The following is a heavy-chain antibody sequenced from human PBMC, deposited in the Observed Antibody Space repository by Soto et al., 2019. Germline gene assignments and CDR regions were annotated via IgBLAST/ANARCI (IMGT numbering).Heavy chain of an antibody. CDR3: ARDMHIVVVTAFDY. J-gene: IGHJ4*02. Sequence: GGSLRLSCAASGFTFSSYGMHWVRQAPGKGLEWVAVIWYDGSNKYYADSVKGRLTISRDNSKNTLYLQMNSLRAEDTAVYYCARDMHIVVVTAFDYWGQGTLVTVSS. CDR2: IWYDGSNK. CDR1: GFTFSSYG. V-gene: IGHV3-33*01. D-gene: IGHD2-21*02.